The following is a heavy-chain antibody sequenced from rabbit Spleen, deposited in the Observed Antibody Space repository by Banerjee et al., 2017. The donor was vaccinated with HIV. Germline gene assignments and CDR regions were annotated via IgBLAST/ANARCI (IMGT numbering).Heavy chain of an antibody. D-gene: IGHD7-1*01. CDR1: GFSFSDRDV. V-gene: IGHV1S45*01. Sequence: QEQLEESGGGLVKPEGSLTLTCKASGFSFSDRDVMCWVRQAPGKGLEWIACINTATGKPVYATWASGRFTISRTSSTTVTLQMTSLTVADTATYFCVRDTGTSFSSYGMDLWGQGTLVTVS. J-gene: IGHJ6*01. CDR2: INTATGKP. CDR3: VRDTGTSFSSYGMDL.